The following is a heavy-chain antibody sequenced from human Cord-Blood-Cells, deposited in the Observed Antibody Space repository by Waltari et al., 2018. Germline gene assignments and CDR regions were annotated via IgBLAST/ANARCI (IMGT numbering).Heavy chain of an antibody. V-gene: IGHV4-39*01. CDR1: GCSISSSSYY. J-gene: IGHJ4*02. CDR2: IYYSGST. Sequence: QLQLQESGPGLVKPSETLSLTCTVSGCSISSSSYYWGCILQPPGKGLEWIGSIYYSGSTYYNPSLKSRVTISVDTSKNQFSLKLSSVTAADTAVYYCAITIIAAAGPYFDYWGQGTLVTVSS. D-gene: IGHD6-13*01. CDR3: AITIIAAAGPYFDY.